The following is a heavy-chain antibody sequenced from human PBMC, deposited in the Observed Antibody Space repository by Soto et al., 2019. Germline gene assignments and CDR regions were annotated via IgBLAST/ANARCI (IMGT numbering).Heavy chain of an antibody. CDR2: TTDDGGRT. CDR3: AKGGGFGTGAYYNVAY. CDR1: GFSFSSYA. D-gene: IGHD3-10*01. J-gene: IGHJ4*02. Sequence: EVQLLESGGGLVEPGGSLRLSCTASGFSFSSYAMTWVRQAPGKGLEWVSSTTDDGGRTFYADSMKGRFTISRDNSNNRLYLKRKSLRADDTALYYCAKGGGFGTGAYYNVAYWGQGTLVTVSS. V-gene: IGHV3-23*01.